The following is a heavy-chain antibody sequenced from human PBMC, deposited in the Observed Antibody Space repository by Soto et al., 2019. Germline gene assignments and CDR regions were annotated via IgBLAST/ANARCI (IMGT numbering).Heavy chain of an antibody. J-gene: IGHJ6*03. D-gene: IGHD3-3*01. CDR1: GGSISSYY. CDR2: IYYSGST. V-gene: IGHV4-59*01. Sequence: SETLSLTCTVSGGSISSYYWSWIRQPPGKGLEWIGYIYYSGSTNYNPSLKSRVTISVDTSENQFSLKLSSVTAAGTAVYYCARIQPDRITIFGVVITDYYYMDVWGKGTTVTVSS. CDR3: ARIQPDRITIFGVVITDYYYMDV.